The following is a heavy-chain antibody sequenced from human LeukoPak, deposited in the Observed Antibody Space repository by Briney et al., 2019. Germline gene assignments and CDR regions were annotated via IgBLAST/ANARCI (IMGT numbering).Heavy chain of an antibody. V-gene: IGHV1-69*13. D-gene: IGHD6-19*01. Sequence: ASVKVSCKASGGTFSSYAISWVRQAPGQGLEWMGGIIPIFGTANYAQKFQGRVTITADESTSTAYMELSSLRSEDTAVYYCARDSYGSGWTNWFDPWGQGTLVTVSS. CDR1: GGTFSSYA. J-gene: IGHJ5*02. CDR3: ARDSYGSGWTNWFDP. CDR2: IIPIFGTA.